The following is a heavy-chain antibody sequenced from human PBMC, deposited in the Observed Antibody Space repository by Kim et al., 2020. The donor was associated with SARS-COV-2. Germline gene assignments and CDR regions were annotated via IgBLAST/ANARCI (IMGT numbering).Heavy chain of an antibody. CDR1: GGSISSSSYY. D-gene: IGHD3-10*01. CDR3: ASHPIYYYGSGSPIAFDI. CDR2: IYYSGST. V-gene: IGHV4-39*01. J-gene: IGHJ3*02. Sequence: SETLSLTCTVSGGSISSSSYYWGWIRQPPGKGLEWIGSIYYSGSTYYNPSLKSRVTISVDTSKNQFSLKLSSVTAADTAVYYCASHPIYYYGSGSPIAFDIWGQGTMVTVSS.